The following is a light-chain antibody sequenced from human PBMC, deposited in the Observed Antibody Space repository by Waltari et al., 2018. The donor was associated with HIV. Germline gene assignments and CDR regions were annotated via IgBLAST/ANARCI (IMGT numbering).Light chain of an antibody. CDR3: QQYGTLPVT. V-gene: IGKV3-20*01. Sequence: TQSPGTLSLSPGERATLSCRASQYVTSSYFAWYQQKPGQPPRLLIFGTSTRATGIPDRFTGSGSGTDFTLTISRLEPEDFAVYSCQQYGTLPVTFGQGTKLEIK. CDR2: GTS. CDR1: QYVTSSY. J-gene: IGKJ2*01.